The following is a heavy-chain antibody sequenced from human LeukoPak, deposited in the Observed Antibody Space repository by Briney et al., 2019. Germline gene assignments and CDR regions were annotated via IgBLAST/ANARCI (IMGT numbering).Heavy chain of an antibody. J-gene: IGHJ4*02. CDR2: INPSGGST. D-gene: IGHD1-1*01. CDR1: GYTFTDYY. CDR3: ARAFWNDVPDY. V-gene: IGHV1-46*01. Sequence: ASVKVSCKASGYTFTDYYMHWVRQAPGQGLEWMGIINPSGGSTSYAQKFQGRVTMTRDASTSTVYMELSSLRSEDTAVYYCARAFWNDVPDYWGQGTLVTVSS.